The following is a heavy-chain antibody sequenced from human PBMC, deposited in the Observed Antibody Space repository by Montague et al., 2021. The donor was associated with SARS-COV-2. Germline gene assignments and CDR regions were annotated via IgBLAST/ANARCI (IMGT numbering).Heavy chain of an antibody. D-gene: IGHD3-22*01. V-gene: IGHV4-31*03. J-gene: IGHJ3*02. CDR1: GGSISSGGYY. CDR3: ARVQGITMIVVVIGAFDI. Sequence: TLSLTCTVSGGSISSGGYYWSWICQHPGKGLEWIGYIYYSGSTYYNPSLKSRVTISVDTSKNQFSLKLSSVTAADTAVYYCARVQGITMIVVVIGAFDIWGQGTMATVSS. CDR2: IYYSGST.